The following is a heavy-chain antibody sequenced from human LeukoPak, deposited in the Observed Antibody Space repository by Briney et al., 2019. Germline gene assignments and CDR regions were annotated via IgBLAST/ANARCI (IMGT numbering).Heavy chain of an antibody. J-gene: IGHJ4*02. Sequence: SETLSLTCTVSGGSISSYYWSWIRQPAGKGPEWIGRIYTSGSTNYNPSLKSRVTMSVDTSKNQFSLKLSSVTAADTAVYYCARLGSSSWYETKSYFDYWGQGTLVTVSS. CDR1: GGSISSYY. CDR3: ARLGSSSWYETKSYFDY. V-gene: IGHV4-4*07. CDR2: IYTSGST. D-gene: IGHD6-13*01.